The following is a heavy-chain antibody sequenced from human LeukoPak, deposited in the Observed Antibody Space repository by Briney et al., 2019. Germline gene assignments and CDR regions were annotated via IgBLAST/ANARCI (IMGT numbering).Heavy chain of an antibody. CDR2: ISSSSSTI. CDR1: GFTFSSYS. J-gene: IGHJ4*02. CDR3: ARTVLSMVTGFDY. V-gene: IGHV3-48*01. D-gene: IGHD5-18*01. Sequence: GGSLRLSCAASGFTFSSYSMNWVRQAPGKGLEWVSYISSSSSTIYYADSVKGRFTISRDNAKNSLYLQMNSLRAEDTAVYYCARTVLSMVTGFDYWGQGTLVTVSS.